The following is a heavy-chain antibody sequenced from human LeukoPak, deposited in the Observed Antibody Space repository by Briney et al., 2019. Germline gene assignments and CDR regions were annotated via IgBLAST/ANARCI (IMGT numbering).Heavy chain of an antibody. CDR3: AREPTPDGDYDYVWGSYRGHFDY. V-gene: IGHV4-61*02. D-gene: IGHD3-16*02. CDR1: GGSISSGNYY. CDR2: IYISRST. Sequence: SETLSLTCTVSGGSISSGNYYWSWIRQPAGEGLEWIGRIYISRSTNYNPSLKSRVTISVDTSKNQFSLKLSSVTAADTAVYYCAREPTPDGDYDYVWGSYRGHFDYWGQGTLVTVSS. J-gene: IGHJ4*02.